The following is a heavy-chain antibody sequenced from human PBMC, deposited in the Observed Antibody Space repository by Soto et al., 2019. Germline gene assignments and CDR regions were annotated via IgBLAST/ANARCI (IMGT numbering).Heavy chain of an antibody. J-gene: IGHJ6*02. V-gene: IGHV4-39*01. CDR3: ARFEGNYDFWSGYGMDV. CDR2: IYYSGST. D-gene: IGHD3-3*01. Sequence: SETLSLTCTVSGGSISSSSYYWGWIRQPPGKGLEWIGSIYYSGSTYYNPSLKSRVTISVDTSKNQFSLKLSSVTAADTAVYYCARFEGNYDFWSGYGMDVWGQGTTVTVSS. CDR1: GGSISSSSYY.